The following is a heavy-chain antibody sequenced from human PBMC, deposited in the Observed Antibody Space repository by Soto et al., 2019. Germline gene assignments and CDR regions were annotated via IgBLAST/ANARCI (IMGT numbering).Heavy chain of an antibody. CDR2: INPNSGGT. CDR1: GYTFTGYY. CDR3: ARAPIVVVVAATLIDY. Sequence: GASVKVSCKAAGYTFTGYYMHWGRQAPGQGLEWMGWINPNSGGTNYAQKFQGRVTMTRDTSISTAYMELSRLRSDDTAVYYCARAPIVVVVAATLIDYWGQGTLVTVSS. J-gene: IGHJ4*02. V-gene: IGHV1-2*02. D-gene: IGHD2-15*01.